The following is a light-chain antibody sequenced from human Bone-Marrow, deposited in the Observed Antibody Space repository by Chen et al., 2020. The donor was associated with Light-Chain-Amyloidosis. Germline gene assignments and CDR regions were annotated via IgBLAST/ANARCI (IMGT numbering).Light chain of an antibody. CDR3: QVWDRSSDRPV. V-gene: IGLV3-21*02. CDR2: DDS. Sequence: SYVLTPPSSVSVAPGQTATNACGGNNIGSTSVHWYQQTPGPAPLLVVYDDSDRPSGIPGRLSGSNSGNTATLTISRVEAGDEADYYCQVWDRSSDRPVFGGGTKLTVL. CDR1: NIGSTS. J-gene: IGLJ3*02.